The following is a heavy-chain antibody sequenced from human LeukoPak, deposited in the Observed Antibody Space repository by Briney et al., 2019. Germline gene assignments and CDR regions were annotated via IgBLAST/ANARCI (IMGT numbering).Heavy chain of an antibody. V-gene: IGHV5-51*01. CDR3: ARVGSDFNNWFDA. CDR1: GYSFTSYW. D-gene: IGHD3-3*01. J-gene: IGHJ5*02. Sequence: GESLKISCKGSGYSFTSYWVGWVRRMPGKGLEWMGIIYPGDSDTRYSPSFQGQVTISADKSISTAYLQWSSLKASDTAMYYCARVGSDFNNWFDAWGQGSLVTVSA. CDR2: IYPGDSDT.